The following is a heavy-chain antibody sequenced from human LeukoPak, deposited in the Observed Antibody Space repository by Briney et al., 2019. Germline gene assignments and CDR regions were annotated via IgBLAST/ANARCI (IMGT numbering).Heavy chain of an antibody. CDR3: ARDPTAATPQYFDY. V-gene: IGHV3-33*01. D-gene: IGHD1-14*01. J-gene: IGHJ4*02. Sequence: GGPLRLSCAASGFTFSGYGMHWVRQAPGKGLEWVAVIWYDGSSKYYADSVKGRFTISRDNSKNRLYLQMNSLRAEDTAVYYCARDPTAATPQYFDYWGQGTLVTVSS. CDR2: IWYDGSSK. CDR1: GFTFSGYG.